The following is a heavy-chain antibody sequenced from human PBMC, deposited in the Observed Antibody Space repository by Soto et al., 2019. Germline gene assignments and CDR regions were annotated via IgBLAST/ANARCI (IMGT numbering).Heavy chain of an antibody. CDR3: ARDSDYGDYLIEY. V-gene: IGHV3-21*01. J-gene: IGHJ4*02. Sequence: EVQLVESGGGLVKPGGSLRLSCAASGFTFSSYSMNWVRQAPGKGLEWVSSISSSSSYIYYADSVKGRFTISRDNAKNSLYLQMNSLRDEDTAVYYCARDSDYGDYLIEYWGQGTLVTVSS. CDR2: ISSSSSYI. D-gene: IGHD4-17*01. CDR1: GFTFSSYS.